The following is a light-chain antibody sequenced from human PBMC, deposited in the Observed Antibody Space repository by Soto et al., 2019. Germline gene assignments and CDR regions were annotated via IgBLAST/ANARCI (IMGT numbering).Light chain of an antibody. CDR2: AAS. V-gene: IGKV1-27*01. CDR3: HKYNSAPRT. Sequence: DIQMTQSPSSLSASVGDRVTITCRASQGISTYLAWYQQKPGKVPKLLIYAASTLQSGVPSRFSGSGSGTDFTLTISSLQPEDVATYYCHKYNSAPRTVGQGTKVEIK. J-gene: IGKJ1*01. CDR1: QGISTY.